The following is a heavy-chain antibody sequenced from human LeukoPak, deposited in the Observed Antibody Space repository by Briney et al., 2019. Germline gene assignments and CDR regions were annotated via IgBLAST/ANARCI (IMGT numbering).Heavy chain of an antibody. CDR3: AKHGGSYLRAFDI. V-gene: IGHV3-23*01. J-gene: IGHJ3*02. Sequence: GGSLRLSCAASGFTFSRYAMSCVRQAPGEGLEWVSTISGSGGSTYYADSVKGRFTISRDNSKNTLYLQMHSLRAEDTAVYYWAKHGGSYLRAFDIWGQGTIGTVSS. CDR1: GFTFSRYA. D-gene: IGHD1-26*01. CDR2: ISGSGGST.